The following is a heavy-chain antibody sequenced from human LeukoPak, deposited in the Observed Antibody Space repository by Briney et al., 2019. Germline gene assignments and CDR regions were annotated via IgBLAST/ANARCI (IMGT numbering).Heavy chain of an antibody. CDR3: ARDSGSYSLHFDY. CDR2: ISAYNGNT. Sequence: ASVKVSCKASGGTFSSYAISWVRQAPGQGLEWMGWISAYNGNTNYAQKLQGRVTMTTDTSMSTGYMELRSLRSDDTAVYYCARDSGSYSLHFDYWGQGTLVTVSS. D-gene: IGHD1-26*01. V-gene: IGHV1-18*01. CDR1: GGTFSSYA. J-gene: IGHJ4*02.